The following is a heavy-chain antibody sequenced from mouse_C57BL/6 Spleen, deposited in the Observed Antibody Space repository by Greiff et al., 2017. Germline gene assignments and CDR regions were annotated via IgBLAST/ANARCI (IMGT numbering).Heavy chain of an antibody. CDR1: GFTFSDYG. V-gene: IGHV5-17*01. J-gene: IGHJ4*01. CDR2: ISSGSSTI. Sequence: EVHLVESGGGLVKPGGSLKLSCAASGFTFSDYGMHWVRQAPEKGLEWVAYISSGSSTIYYADTVKGRFTISRDNAKNTLFLQMTSLRSEDTAMYYCARELTTVEYYAMDYWGQGTSVTVSS. CDR3: ARELTTVEYYAMDY. D-gene: IGHD1-1*01.